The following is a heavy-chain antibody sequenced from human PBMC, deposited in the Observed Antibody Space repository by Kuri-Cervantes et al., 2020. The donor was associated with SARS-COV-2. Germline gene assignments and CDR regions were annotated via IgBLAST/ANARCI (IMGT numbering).Heavy chain of an antibody. D-gene: IGHD6-6*01. CDR3: AKDQFREQLDPMDV. CDR1: GFTFSSYS. V-gene: IGHV3-21*01. Sequence: GGSLRLSCAAAGFTFSSYSMNWVRQAPGKGLEWVSSIRSSSSYLYYADSVRGRFTISRDNAKNSLYLQMNSLRAEDTAVYYCAKDQFREQLDPMDVWGKGTTVTVSS. J-gene: IGHJ6*03. CDR2: IRSSSSYL.